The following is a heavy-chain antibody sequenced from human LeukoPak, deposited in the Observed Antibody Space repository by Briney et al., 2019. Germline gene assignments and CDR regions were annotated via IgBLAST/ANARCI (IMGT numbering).Heavy chain of an antibody. CDR1: GFTFSSYA. V-gene: IGHV3-23*01. Sequence: GGSLRLSCAASGFTFSSYAMNWVRQAPGKGLEWVSTIGAGSGSTYYADSMKGRFTISRDNSKNTLYLQMNSLRAEDTAVYYCAKGVSSLVPATRVPDYWGQGTLVTVSS. CDR3: AKGVSSLVPATRVPDY. CDR2: IGAGSGST. D-gene: IGHD2-2*01. J-gene: IGHJ4*02.